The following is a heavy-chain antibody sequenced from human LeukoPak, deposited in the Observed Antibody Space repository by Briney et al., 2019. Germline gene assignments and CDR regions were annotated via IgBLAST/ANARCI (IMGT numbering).Heavy chain of an antibody. CDR2: TYYRSKWSN. CDR3: ARDEGYCNPTSGGEALDV. CDR1: GDSVSSNNAA. Sequence: SQTLSLTCAISGDSVSSNNAAWTWIRQSPSRGLEWLGRTYYRSKWSNDYAVSVKSRITINPDTSKNQFSLQLNSVTAADTAMYYCARDEGYCNPTSGGEALDVWGQGAMAIVFS. J-gene: IGHJ3*01. V-gene: IGHV6-1*01. D-gene: IGHD2-15*01.